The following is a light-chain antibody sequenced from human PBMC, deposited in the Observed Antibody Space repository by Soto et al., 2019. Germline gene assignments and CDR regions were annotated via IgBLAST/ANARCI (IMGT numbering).Light chain of an antibody. Sequence: DIQMTQSPSTLSASVGDRVTITCRASQSISSWLAWYQQKPGKAPKLLMYKASSLESGVPSRFSGSGSGTEFTLTFSSLQPDDFAIYYCQQYNSYPWTFGQGTKVEIK. CDR2: KAS. V-gene: IGKV1-5*03. J-gene: IGKJ1*01. CDR1: QSISSW. CDR3: QQYNSYPWT.